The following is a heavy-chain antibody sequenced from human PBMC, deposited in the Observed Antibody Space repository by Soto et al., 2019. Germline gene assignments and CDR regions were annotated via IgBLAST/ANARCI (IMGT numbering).Heavy chain of an antibody. CDR2: IYYSGST. J-gene: IGHJ4*02. CDR3: VRDDSGFSGSHYIDYFNY. D-gene: IGHD1-26*01. CDR1: GGSISSGGYY. V-gene: IGHV4-31*03. Sequence: SETLSLTCTVSGGSISSGGYYWSWIRQHPGKGLEWIGYIYYSGSTYYNPSLKSRVTISVDTSKNQFSLKLSSVTAADTAVYYCVRDDSGFSGSHYIDYFNYWGQGALVTVS.